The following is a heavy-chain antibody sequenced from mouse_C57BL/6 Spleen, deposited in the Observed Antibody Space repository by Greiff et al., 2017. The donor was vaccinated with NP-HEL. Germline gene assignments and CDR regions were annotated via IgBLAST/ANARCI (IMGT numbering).Heavy chain of an antibody. Sequence: QVQLQQSGPELVKPGASVKISCKASGYAFSSSWMNWVKQRPGKGLEWIGRIYPGDGDTNYNGKFKGKATLTADKSSSTAYMQLSSLTSEDSAVYFCVYDGYYEDWYFDVWGTGTTVTVSS. V-gene: IGHV1-82*01. CDR2: IYPGDGDT. CDR3: VYDGYYEDWYFDV. D-gene: IGHD2-3*01. J-gene: IGHJ1*03. CDR1: GYAFSSSW.